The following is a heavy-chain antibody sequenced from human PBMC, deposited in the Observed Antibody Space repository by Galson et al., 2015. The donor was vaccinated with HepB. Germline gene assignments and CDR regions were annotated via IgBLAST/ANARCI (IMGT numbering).Heavy chain of an antibody. Sequence: SVKVSCKASGYTFTGYYMHWVRQAPGQGLEWMGRINPNSGGTNYAQKFQGRVTMTRDTSISTAYMELSRLRSDDTVVYYCARGEDTYYYGSGSLYDYWGQGTLVTVSS. D-gene: IGHD3-10*01. CDR1: GYTFTGYY. CDR3: ARGEDTYYYGSGSLYDY. J-gene: IGHJ4*02. V-gene: IGHV1-2*05. CDR2: INPNSGGT.